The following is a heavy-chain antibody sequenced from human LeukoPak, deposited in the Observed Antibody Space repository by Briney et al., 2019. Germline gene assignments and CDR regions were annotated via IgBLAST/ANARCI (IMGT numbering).Heavy chain of an antibody. J-gene: IGHJ4*02. CDR3: ARKIGYSYGSDY. CDR2: INPSGGST. CDR1: GYTFTSYL. D-gene: IGHD5-18*01. V-gene: IGHV1-46*01. Sequence: ASVKVSCKASGYTFTSYLMHWVRQAPGQGLEWMGIINPSGGSTTYAQKFQGRATMTRDTSTSTVYMALSSLRSEDTAVYYCARKIGYSYGSDYWGQGTLVTVSS.